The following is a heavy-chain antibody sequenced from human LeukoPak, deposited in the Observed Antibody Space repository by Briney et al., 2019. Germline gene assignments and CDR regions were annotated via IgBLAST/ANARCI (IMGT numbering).Heavy chain of an antibody. Sequence: PGGSLRLSCAASGFSFTKYAMDWVRQAPGKGLEWVAIISKDGSMRYYADSVKGRFTVSRDNSNNAVYLQMNSLKSEDTAVYYCAGKKFDIWGQGTMVTVSA. CDR2: ISKDGSMR. CDR3: AGKKFDI. CDR1: GFSFTKYA. J-gene: IGHJ3*02. V-gene: IGHV3-30*04.